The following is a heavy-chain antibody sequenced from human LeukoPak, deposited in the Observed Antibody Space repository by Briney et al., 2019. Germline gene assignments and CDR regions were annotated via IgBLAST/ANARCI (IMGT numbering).Heavy chain of an antibody. V-gene: IGHV1-2*04. D-gene: IGHD6-13*01. Sequence: ASVKVSCKASGYTFTSYDINWVRQATGQGLEWMGWMNPNSGGTNYAQKFQGWVTMTRDTSISTAYMELSRLRSDDTAVYYCARGASYSSSWGDYWGQGTLVTVSS. CDR3: ARGASYSSSWGDY. CDR2: MNPNSGGT. CDR1: GYTFTSYD. J-gene: IGHJ4*02.